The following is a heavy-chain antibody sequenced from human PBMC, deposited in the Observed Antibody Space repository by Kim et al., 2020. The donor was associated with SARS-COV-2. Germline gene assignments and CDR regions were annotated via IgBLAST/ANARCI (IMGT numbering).Heavy chain of an antibody. Sequence: GGSLRLSCAASGFTFSSYAMSWVRQAPGKGLEWVSAISGSGGSTYYADSVKGRFTISRDNSKNTLYLQMNSLRAEDTAVYYCAKDQKGYYDSSGYCGYWGQGTLVTVSS. D-gene: IGHD3-22*01. V-gene: IGHV3-23*01. CDR2: ISGSGGST. J-gene: IGHJ4*02. CDR1: GFTFSSYA. CDR3: AKDQKGYYDSSGYCGY.